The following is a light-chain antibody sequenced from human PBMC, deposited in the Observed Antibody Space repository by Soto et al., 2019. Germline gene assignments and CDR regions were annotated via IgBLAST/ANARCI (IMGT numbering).Light chain of an antibody. Sequence: EIVMTQSPATLSVSPGERATLSCRASQSVTSNLAWYQQKTGQAPRLIIYGASTRATGIPARFSGSGSGTEFTLTISSLQSEDFAVYYCQQYNNWPPTFGQGTRLEIK. CDR2: GAS. CDR3: QQYNNWPPT. V-gene: IGKV3-15*01. CDR1: QSVTSN. J-gene: IGKJ5*01.